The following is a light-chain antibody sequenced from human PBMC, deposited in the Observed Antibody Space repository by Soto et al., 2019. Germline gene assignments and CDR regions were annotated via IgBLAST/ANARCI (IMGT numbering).Light chain of an antibody. V-gene: IGKV3-15*01. CDR2: GAS. J-gene: IGKJ1*01. Sequence: EIVMTQSPATLSVSPGERATLSCRASQSVSNNLAWYQKKPGQAPRPLIYGASTRATGIPARFSGSGSGTEFPLTISSLQSEDFAVYYCQQYNNWWTFGQGTRVEIK. CDR3: QQYNNWWT. CDR1: QSVSNN.